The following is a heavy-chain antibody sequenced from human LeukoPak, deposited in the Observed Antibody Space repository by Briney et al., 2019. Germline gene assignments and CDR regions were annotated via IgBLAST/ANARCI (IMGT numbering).Heavy chain of an antibody. Sequence: SGPTLVKPTQTLTRTCTFSGFSLSTSGVGVGWIRQPPGKALEWLALIYWNDDKRYSPSLKSRLTITKDTSKNQVVLTMTNMDPVDTATYYCAHSLIDIVVVPAAIRGGYYYYYMDVWGKGTTVTVSS. D-gene: IGHD2-2*02. V-gene: IGHV2-5*01. J-gene: IGHJ6*03. CDR3: AHSLIDIVVVPAAIRGGYYYYYMDV. CDR2: IYWNDDK. CDR1: GFSLSTSGVG.